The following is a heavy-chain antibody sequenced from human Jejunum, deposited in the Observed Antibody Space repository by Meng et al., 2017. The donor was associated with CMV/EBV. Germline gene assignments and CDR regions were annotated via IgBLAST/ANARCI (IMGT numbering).Heavy chain of an antibody. CDR1: GASITSSPYY. V-gene: IGHV4-39*07. Sequence: SGASITSSPYYWGWIRQPPGKGLEWIGSIYYTGSTYYNPSLKSRVTISLDGSQNQFSLRLTSVTAADTAVYYCATHYDFWTGYLDYWGRGMLVTVSS. CDR3: ATHYDFWTGYLDY. D-gene: IGHD3/OR15-3a*01. CDR2: IYYTGST. J-gene: IGHJ4*02.